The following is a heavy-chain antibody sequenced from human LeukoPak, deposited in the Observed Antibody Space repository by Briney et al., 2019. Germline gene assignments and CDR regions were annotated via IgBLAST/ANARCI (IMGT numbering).Heavy chain of an antibody. CDR1: GYSFTSYG. V-gene: IGHV1-18*01. D-gene: IGHD6-13*01. CDR3: ARQYSSSWFSRRNENWFDP. J-gene: IGHJ5*02. Sequence: GESLKISCKGSGYSFTSYGISWVRQAPGQGLEWMGWISAYNGNTNYAQKLQGRVTMTTDTSTSTAYMELRSLRSDDTAVYYCARQYSSSWFSRRNENWFDPWGQGTPVTVSS. CDR2: ISAYNGNT.